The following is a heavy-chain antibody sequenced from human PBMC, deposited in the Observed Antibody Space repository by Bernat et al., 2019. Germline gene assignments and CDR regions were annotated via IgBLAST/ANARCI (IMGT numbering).Heavy chain of an antibody. Sequence: EVLLLESGGGLVQPGGSLRLSCAASGFTFSSYAVNWVRQTPGKGLEWVSIISTGGATTYYADSVKGRFTISRDNSKDTLYLQMNSLRAEDTAVYYCARGLPARPFHYFDDWGQGTLVTVSS. J-gene: IGHJ4*02. CDR1: GFTFSSYA. D-gene: IGHD6-6*01. CDR3: ARGLPARPFHYFDD. CDR2: ISTGGATT. V-gene: IGHV3-23*01.